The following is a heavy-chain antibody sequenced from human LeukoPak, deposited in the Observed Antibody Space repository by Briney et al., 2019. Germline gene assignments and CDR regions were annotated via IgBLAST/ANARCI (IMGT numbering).Heavy chain of an antibody. J-gene: IGHJ6*02. CDR1: GFTVSRNH. Sequence: GGSLRLSCAASGFTVSRNHMSWVRQAPGKGLEWVSSISSSSSYIYYADSVKGRFTISRDNAKNSLYLQMNGLRAEDTAVYYCPRGVGYDFWSGYYGEDYYYGMDVWGQGTTVTVSS. V-gene: IGHV3-21*01. D-gene: IGHD3-3*01. CDR2: ISSSSSYI. CDR3: PRGVGYDFWSGYYGEDYYYGMDV.